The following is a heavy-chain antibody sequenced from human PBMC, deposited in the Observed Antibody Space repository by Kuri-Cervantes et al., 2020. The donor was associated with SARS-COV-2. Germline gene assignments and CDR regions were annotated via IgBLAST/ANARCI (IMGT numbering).Heavy chain of an antibody. Sequence: ASVKVSCKASGYTFTSYYMHWVRQAPGQGLEWMGIINPSGGSTSYAQKFQGRVTMTRDTSTSTVYMELSSLRSEDTAVYYCATDPFCSGGSCYPDRFDPWGQGTLVTVSS. J-gene: IGHJ5*02. CDR2: INPSGGST. CDR3: ATDPFCSGGSCYPDRFDP. D-gene: IGHD2-15*01. V-gene: IGHV1-46*01. CDR1: GYTFTSYY.